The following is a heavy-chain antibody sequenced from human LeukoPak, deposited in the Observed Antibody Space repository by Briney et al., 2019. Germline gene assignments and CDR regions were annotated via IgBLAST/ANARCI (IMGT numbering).Heavy chain of an antibody. D-gene: IGHD5-18*01. Sequence: SETLSLTCAVYGGSFSGYYWSWIRQPPGKGLEWIGEINHSGSTNYNPSLKSRVTISVDTSKNQFSLKLSSVTAAYTAVYYCARWGLQLWSHFDYWGQGTLVTVSP. CDR1: GGSFSGYY. CDR2: INHSGST. V-gene: IGHV4-34*01. CDR3: ARWGLQLWSHFDY. J-gene: IGHJ4*02.